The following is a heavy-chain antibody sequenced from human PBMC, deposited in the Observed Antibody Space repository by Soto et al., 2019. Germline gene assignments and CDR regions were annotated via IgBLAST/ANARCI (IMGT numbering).Heavy chain of an antibody. D-gene: IGHD3-9*01. CDR2: IYYSGST. CDR1: GGSISSSSYY. J-gene: IGHJ6*02. Sequence: SETLSLTCTVSGGSISSSSYYWGWIRQPPGKGLEWIGSIYYSGSTYYNPSIKSRVTISVDTSKNQFSLKLSSVTAADTAVYYCASFAYYDILTGQYYYYGMDVWGQGTTVTVSS. CDR3: ASFAYYDILTGQYYYYGMDV. V-gene: IGHV4-39*01.